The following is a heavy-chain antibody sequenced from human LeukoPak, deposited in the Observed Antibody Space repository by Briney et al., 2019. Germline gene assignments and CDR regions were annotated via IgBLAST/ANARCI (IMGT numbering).Heavy chain of an antibody. CDR3: ARGCRDYVWGSYRYYYYYGMDV. Sequence: SETLSLTCAVYGGSFSGYYWSWIRQPPGKGLEWIGEINHSGSTNYNPSLKGRVTISVDTSKNQFSLKLSSVTAADTAVYYCARGCRDYVWGSYRYYYYYGMDVWGQGTTVTVSS. J-gene: IGHJ6*02. CDR2: INHSGST. V-gene: IGHV4-34*01. D-gene: IGHD3-16*02. CDR1: GGSFSGYY.